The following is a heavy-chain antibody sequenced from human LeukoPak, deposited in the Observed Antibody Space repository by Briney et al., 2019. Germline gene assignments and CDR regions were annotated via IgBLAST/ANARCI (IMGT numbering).Heavy chain of an antibody. CDR2: IRGKVSNYAT. V-gene: IGHV3-73*01. D-gene: IGHD2-2*01. CDR1: GFIFSGST. Sequence: GGSLQLSCAASGFIFSGSTIDWGRQAYGKGLEWVCRIRGKVSNYATSYSASVRGRFTISRNASKSSVYILMYSLKAEATVVYFSTKTLVPAAVSYDLGGQETLVTVS. J-gene: IGHJ5*02. CDR3: TKTLVPAAVSYDL.